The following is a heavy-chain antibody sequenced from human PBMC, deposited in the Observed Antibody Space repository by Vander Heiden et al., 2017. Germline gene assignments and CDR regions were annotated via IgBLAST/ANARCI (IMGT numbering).Heavy chain of an antibody. V-gene: IGHV3-33*01. CDR1: GFTFSSYG. Sequence: QVQLVESGGGVVQPGRSLRLSCPASGFTFSSYGIHWVRQAPGKGLEWVAVIWYDGSNKYYADSVKGRFTISRDNSKNTLYLQMNSLRAEDTAVYYCARDFARRGYSYNGMDVWGQGTTVTVSS. J-gene: IGHJ6*02. D-gene: IGHD5-18*01. CDR2: IWYDGSNK. CDR3: ARDFARRGYSYNGMDV.